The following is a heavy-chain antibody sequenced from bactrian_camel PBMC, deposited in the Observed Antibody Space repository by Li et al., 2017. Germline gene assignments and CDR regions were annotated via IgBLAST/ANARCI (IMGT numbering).Heavy chain of an antibody. CDR3: AAGQTCGNWWKASEFGY. CDR2: IYRHGDFT. D-gene: IGHD7*01. J-gene: IGHJ6*01. CDR1: SLTYSSNC. V-gene: IGHV3S6*01. Sequence: HVQLVESGGDSVQAGGSLRLSCTSDSLTYSSNCMAWFRRVPGKERKGVAAIYRHGDFTYYGDSVRGRFTIAQDNAKTTAYLQMTSLKPEDSAMYFCAAGQTCGNWWKASEFGYWGQGTQVTVS.